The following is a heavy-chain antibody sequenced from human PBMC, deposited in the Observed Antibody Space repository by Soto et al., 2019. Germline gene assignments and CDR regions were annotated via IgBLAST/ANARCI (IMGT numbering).Heavy chain of an antibody. CDR2: ISYEGSNK. CDR3: ARSSSSWYVGYFQH. V-gene: IGHV3-30-3*01. J-gene: IGHJ1*01. Sequence: QVQLVESGGGVVQPGRSLRLSCAASGFTFSSYAMHWVRQAPGKGLGGVAVISYEGSNKYYADSVKGRFTISRDNSKNTLYLQMNSLRAEDTAVYYCARSSSSWYVGYFQHWGQGTLVTVSS. D-gene: IGHD6-13*01. CDR1: GFTFSSYA.